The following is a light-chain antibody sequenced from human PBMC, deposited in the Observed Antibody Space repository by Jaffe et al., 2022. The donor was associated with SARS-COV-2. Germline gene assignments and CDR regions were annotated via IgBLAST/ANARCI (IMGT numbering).Light chain of an antibody. CDR1: SSDVGGYNY. CDR3: SSYAGSNNLVV. Sequence: QSALTQPPSASGSPGQSVTISCTGTSSDVGGYNYVSWYQQHPGKAPKLMIYEVIKRPSGVPGRFSGSKSGNTASLTVSGLQAEDEADYYCSSYAGSNNLVVFGGGTKLTVL. J-gene: IGLJ2*01. V-gene: IGLV2-8*01. CDR2: EVI.